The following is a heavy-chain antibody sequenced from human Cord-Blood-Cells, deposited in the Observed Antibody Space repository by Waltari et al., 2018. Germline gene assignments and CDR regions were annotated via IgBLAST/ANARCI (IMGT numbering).Heavy chain of an antibody. CDR3: AHLRYSSSPSGDFDY. V-gene: IGHV2-5*01. D-gene: IGHD6-6*01. CDR1: GFSLSTSGVG. Sequence: QITLKESGPTLVKPTQTLTLTCTFSGFSLSTSGVGVGWIRQPPGKALEWLALIYWNDDKRYSTSLKSRLTITKDTSKNQVVLTMTNMDPVDTATYYCAHLRYSSSPSGDFDYWGQGTLVTVSS. CDR2: IYWNDDK. J-gene: IGHJ4*02.